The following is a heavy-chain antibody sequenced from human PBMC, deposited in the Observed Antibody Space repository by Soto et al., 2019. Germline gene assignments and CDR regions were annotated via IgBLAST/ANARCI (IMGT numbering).Heavy chain of an antibody. J-gene: IGHJ4*02. CDR2: IRGGGDVT. Sequence: GSLRLSCAASAFTFRSYAMAWVRQAPGKGLEWVSAIRGGGDVTYYVDSVKGRFTISRDNSKNTLYLQMNSLGAEDTGVYYCTRFYWLPNFDFWGLGTLVTVSS. CDR1: AFTFRSYA. D-gene: IGHD2-8*02. CDR3: TRFYWLPNFDF. V-gene: IGHV3-23*01.